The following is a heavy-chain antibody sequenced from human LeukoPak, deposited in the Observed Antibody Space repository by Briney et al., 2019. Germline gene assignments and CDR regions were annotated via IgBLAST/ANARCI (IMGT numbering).Heavy chain of an antibody. Sequence: PSETLSLTCTVPGGSISSYYWSWIRQPPGEGLEWIGYIYYSGSTNYNPSLKSRVTISVDTSKNQFSLKLSSVTAADTAVYYCARAPYDILTGYYFYYYGMDVWGQGTTVTVSS. CDR1: GGSISSYY. V-gene: IGHV4-59*01. D-gene: IGHD3-9*01. CDR3: ARAPYDILTGYYFYYYGMDV. CDR2: IYYSGST. J-gene: IGHJ6*02.